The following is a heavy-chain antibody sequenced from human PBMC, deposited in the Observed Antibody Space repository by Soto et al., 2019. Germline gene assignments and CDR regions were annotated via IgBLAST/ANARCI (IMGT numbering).Heavy chain of an antibody. CDR1: GFTFSGYY. Sequence: ASVKVSCKPSGFTFSGYYIHWLRQAPGQGPEWMGMINPDSGGTRFAQKFQGWVTMTRDTSINTAYMELSRLRFNDTAVYYCARDLTGTGYDAFDIWGQ. CDR3: ARDLTGTGYDAFDI. D-gene: IGHD1-1*01. J-gene: IGHJ3*02. CDR2: INPDSGGT. V-gene: IGHV1-2*04.